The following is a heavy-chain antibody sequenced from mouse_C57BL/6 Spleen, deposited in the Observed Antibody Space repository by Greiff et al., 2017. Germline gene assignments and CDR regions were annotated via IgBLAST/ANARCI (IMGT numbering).Heavy chain of an antibody. CDR1: GYTFTSYG. Sequence: VQLQQSGAELARPGASVKLSCKASGYTFTSYGISWVKQRTGQSLEWIGEIYPRSGNTYYNEKFKGKATLTADKSSSTAYMALRSLTSEDSAVYFCARSYYGSSYWYFDVWGTGTTVTVSS. CDR3: ARSYYGSSYWYFDV. CDR2: IYPRSGNT. D-gene: IGHD1-1*01. V-gene: IGHV1-81*01. J-gene: IGHJ1*03.